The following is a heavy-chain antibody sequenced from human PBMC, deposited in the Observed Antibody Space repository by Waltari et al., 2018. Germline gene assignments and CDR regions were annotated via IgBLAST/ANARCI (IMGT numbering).Heavy chain of an antibody. CDR2: IYYSGST. Sequence: QLQLQESGPGLVKPSETLSLTCTVSGGSISSSSYYWGWIRQPPGKGLEWIGSIYYSGSTYDNPSLKSRVTISVDTSKNQFSLKLSSVTAADTAVYYCSESGNDSSGYLGNYWGQGTLVTVSS. V-gene: IGHV4-39*07. CDR1: GGSISSSSYY. J-gene: IGHJ4*02. CDR3: SESGNDSSGYLGNY. D-gene: IGHD3-22*01.